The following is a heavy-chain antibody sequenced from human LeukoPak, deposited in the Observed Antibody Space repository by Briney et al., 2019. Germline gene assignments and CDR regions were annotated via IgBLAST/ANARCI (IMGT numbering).Heavy chain of an antibody. D-gene: IGHD2-15*01. CDR2: INPSGGST. CDR3: AREGGELLRDFDI. V-gene: IGHV1-46*01. CDR1: GYTFTAYY. J-gene: IGHJ3*02. Sequence: ASVKVSCKTSGYTFTAYYIHWVRQAPGQGLEWMGIINPSGGSTSYAQKFQGRVTMTRDMSTSTVYMELSSLRSEDTAVYYCAREGGELLRDFDIWGQGTMVTVSS.